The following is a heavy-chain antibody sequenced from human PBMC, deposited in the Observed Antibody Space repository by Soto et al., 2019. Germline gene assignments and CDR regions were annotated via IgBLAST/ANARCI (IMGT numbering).Heavy chain of an antibody. CDR1: GGSISSYY. J-gene: IGHJ6*02. CDR2: IYYSGST. D-gene: IGHD1-26*01. CDR3: ARGWELLGYYGMDV. Sequence: ASETLSLTCTVSGGSISSYYWSWIRQPPGKGLEWIGYIYYSGSTNYNPSLKSRVTISVDTSKNQFSLKLSSVTAADTAVYYCARGWELLGYYGMDVWGQGTTVTVSS. V-gene: IGHV4-59*01.